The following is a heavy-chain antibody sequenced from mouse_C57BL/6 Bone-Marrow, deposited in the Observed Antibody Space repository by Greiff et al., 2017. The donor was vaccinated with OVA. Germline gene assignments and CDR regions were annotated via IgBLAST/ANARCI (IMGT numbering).Heavy chain of an antibody. CDR1: GFTFSSYG. CDR3: ARLTFTTVVGAY. V-gene: IGHV5-6*01. J-gene: IGHJ3*01. D-gene: IGHD1-1*01. Sequence: EVNVVESGGDLVKPGGSLKLSCAASGFTFSSYGMSWVRQTPDKRLEWVATISSGGSYTYYPDSVKGRFTISRDNAKNTLYLQMSSLKSEDTAMYYCARLTFTTVVGAYWGQGTLVTVSA. CDR2: ISSGGSYT.